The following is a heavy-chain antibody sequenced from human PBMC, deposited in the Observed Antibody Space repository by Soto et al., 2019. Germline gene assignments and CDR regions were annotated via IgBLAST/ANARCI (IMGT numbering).Heavy chain of an antibody. Sequence: QVQLVESGGGVVQPGRSLRLSCAASGFTFSSYAMHWVRQAPGKGLERVAVISYDGSNKYYADSVKGRFTISRDNPKNTRYLQMNSRRAEDTAVYYCARDTRDCSGGSCYAYHYDGMDVGGQGTTVTVSS. J-gene: IGHJ6*02. CDR1: GFTFSSYA. D-gene: IGHD2-15*01. CDR2: ISYDGSNK. CDR3: ARDTRDCSGGSCYAYHYDGMDV. V-gene: IGHV3-30-3*01.